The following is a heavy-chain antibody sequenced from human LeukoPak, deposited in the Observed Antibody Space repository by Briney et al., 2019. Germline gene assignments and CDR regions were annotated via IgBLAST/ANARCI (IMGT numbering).Heavy chain of an antibody. CDR1: GFTFSSYA. Sequence: LTGGSLRLSCAASGFTFSSYAMSWVRQAPGTGLEWVSVIYSGGSTDYADSVKGRFTISRDNSKNTLYLQMNSLRAEDTAIYYCARDLNNGSYHWFDPWGQGTLVTVSS. D-gene: IGHD1-26*01. CDR2: IYSGGST. CDR3: ARDLNNGSYHWFDP. V-gene: IGHV3-66*01. J-gene: IGHJ5*02.